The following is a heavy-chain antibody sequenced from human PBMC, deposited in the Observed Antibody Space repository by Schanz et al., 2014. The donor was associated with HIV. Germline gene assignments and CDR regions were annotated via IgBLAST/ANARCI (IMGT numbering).Heavy chain of an antibody. J-gene: IGHJ6*02. CDR2: ISGSGGST. V-gene: IGHV3-23*01. CDR1: GFTFSSYA. CDR3: AKDMGGVVPAAPFYYYGMDV. Sequence: EVQLLESGGGLVQPGGSLRLSCAASGFTFSSYAMSWVRQAPGKGLEWVSAISGSGGSTYYADSVKGRFTISRDNSKNTLFLQMNSLRAEDTALYYCAKDMGGVVPAAPFYYYGMDVWGQGTTVTVSS. D-gene: IGHD2-2*01.